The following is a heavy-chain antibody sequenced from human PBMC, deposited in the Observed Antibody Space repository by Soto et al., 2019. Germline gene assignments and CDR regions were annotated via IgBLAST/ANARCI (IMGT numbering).Heavy chain of an antibody. CDR3: APFRAPYYDFSFDP. D-gene: IGHD3-3*01. CDR1: GFTFSSYG. CDR2: ISYDGSNK. V-gene: IGHV3-30*03. J-gene: IGHJ5*02. Sequence: PGGSLRLSCAASGFTFSSYGMHWVRQAPGKGLEWVAVISYDGSNKYYADSVKGRFTISRDNAKNSLYLQMNSLRAEDTAVYYCAPFRAPYYDFSFDPWGQGTLVTVSS.